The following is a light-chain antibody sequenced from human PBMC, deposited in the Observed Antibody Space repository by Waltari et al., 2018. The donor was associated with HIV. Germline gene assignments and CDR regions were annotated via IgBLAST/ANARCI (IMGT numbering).Light chain of an antibody. CDR1: SSNVGAYNY. CDR3: CSYAGLYKYV. J-gene: IGLJ1*01. V-gene: IGLV2-11*01. Sequence: QSALTQPRSVSGSPGQSVTISCTGTSSNVGAYNYVSWCQVHPGKPPKVIIYHSSQQPAGVPGRFSGSRSGNTASLTISGLRAEDEAEYYCCSYAGLYKYVFGTGTEVTVL. CDR2: HSS.